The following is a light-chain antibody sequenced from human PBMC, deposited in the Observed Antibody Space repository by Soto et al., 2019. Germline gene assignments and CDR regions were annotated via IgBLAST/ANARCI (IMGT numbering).Light chain of an antibody. CDR3: QQRSNWPLT. Sequence: EMVLTQSPGTLSLSPGERATLPCSASQSLSSGSLVWYQQKPGQAPRLLIYGASSRATGTPDRFSGSGSGTDFTLSISRLEPGDFAVYYCQQRSNWPLTFGGGTKVDIK. V-gene: IGKV3D-20*02. CDR2: GAS. CDR1: QSLSSGS. J-gene: IGKJ4*01.